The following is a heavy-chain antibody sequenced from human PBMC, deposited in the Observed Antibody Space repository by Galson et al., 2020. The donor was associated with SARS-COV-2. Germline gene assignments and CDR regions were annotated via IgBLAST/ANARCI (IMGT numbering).Heavy chain of an antibody. J-gene: IGHJ6*02. CDR3: ARMEESDWELRNYYYYGMDV. D-gene: IGHD1-7*01. V-gene: IGHV3-73*01. CDR1: GFTFSGSA. CDR2: IRSKSNSYAT. Sequence: GESLKISCAASGFTFSGSAMHWVRQASGRGLEWVGRIRSKSNSYATTYGASVKGRFTISRDDSKNTAYLQMNSLRGEDMAVYYCARMEESDWELRNYYYYGMDVWGQGTTVTVS.